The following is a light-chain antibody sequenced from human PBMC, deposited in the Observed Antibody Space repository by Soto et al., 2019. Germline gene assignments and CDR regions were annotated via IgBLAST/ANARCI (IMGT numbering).Light chain of an antibody. CDR1: SSDVGGYKY. V-gene: IGLV2-14*03. J-gene: IGLJ1*01. CDR3: SSYTSSTTYV. CDR2: DVS. Sequence: QSALTQPASVSGSPGQSITISCTGTSSDVGGYKYVSWYQHHPGKAPKLLIYDVSNRPSVVSNRFSGSKSGNTASLTISGLQAEDEADYYGSSYTSSTTYVFGAGTKLTVL.